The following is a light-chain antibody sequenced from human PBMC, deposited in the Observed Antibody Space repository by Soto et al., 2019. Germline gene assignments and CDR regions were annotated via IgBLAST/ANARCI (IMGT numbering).Light chain of an antibody. CDR2: RAS. Sequence: EFVLTQSPGTLSLSPGERATLSGRGSQTVRNNYLAWYQQKPGQAPRVLIYRASIRATGISDRFSGSGSGTDFTLTISRLETEDFAVYECQHYGASTWTFGQGTKVDIK. V-gene: IGKV3-20*01. J-gene: IGKJ1*01. CDR3: QHYGASTWT. CDR1: QTVRNNY.